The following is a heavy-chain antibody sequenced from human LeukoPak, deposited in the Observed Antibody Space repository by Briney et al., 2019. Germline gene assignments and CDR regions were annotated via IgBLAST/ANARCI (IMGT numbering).Heavy chain of an antibody. CDR3: ARGAHCSSTSCFNWFDP. D-gene: IGHD2-2*01. J-gene: IGHJ5*02. Sequence: GASVKVSCKASGYTFTSYGISLVRQAPGQGLEWMGWISAYNGNTNYAQKLQGRVTMTTDTSTSTAYMELRSLRSDDTAVYYCARGAHCSSTSCFNWFDPWGQGTLVTVSS. CDR2: ISAYNGNT. CDR1: GYTFTSYG. V-gene: IGHV1-18*01.